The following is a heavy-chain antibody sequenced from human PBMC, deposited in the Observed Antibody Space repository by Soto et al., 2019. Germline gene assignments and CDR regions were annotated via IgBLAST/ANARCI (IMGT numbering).Heavy chain of an antibody. CDR3: AKDRGYCSGGSCFPSRFDY. Sequence: PGGSLSLSCAASGFTFSSYAMSWVRQAPGKGLEWVSAISGSGGSTYYADSVKGRFTISRDNSKNTLYLQMNSLRAEDTAVYYCAKDRGYCSGGSCFPSRFDYWGQGTLVTVSS. J-gene: IGHJ4*02. CDR2: ISGSGGST. D-gene: IGHD2-15*01. V-gene: IGHV3-23*01. CDR1: GFTFSSYA.